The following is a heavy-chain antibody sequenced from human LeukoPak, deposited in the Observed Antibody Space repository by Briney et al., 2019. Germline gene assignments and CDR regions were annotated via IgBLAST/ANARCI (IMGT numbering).Heavy chain of an antibody. CDR1: GGSISSSSYY. Sequence: PSETLSLTCTVSGGSISSSSYYWGWIRQPPGKGLEWIGSIYYSGSTYYNPSLKSRVTISVDTSKNQFSLKLSSVTAADTAVYYCARTLAAAVPVYLDYWGQGTLVTVSS. V-gene: IGHV4-39*07. CDR3: ARTLAAAVPVYLDY. J-gene: IGHJ4*02. D-gene: IGHD6-13*01. CDR2: IYYSGST.